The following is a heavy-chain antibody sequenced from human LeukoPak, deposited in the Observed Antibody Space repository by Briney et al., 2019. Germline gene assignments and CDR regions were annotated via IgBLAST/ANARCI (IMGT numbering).Heavy chain of an antibody. D-gene: IGHD6-19*01. J-gene: IGHJ5*02. Sequence: SETLSLTCAVYGGSFSGYYWSWIRQPPGKGLEWIGGINHSGSTNYNPSLKSRVTISVDTSKNQFSLKLSSVTAADTAVYYCARGKQWLVPYNWFDPWGQGTLVTVSS. CDR1: GGSFSGYY. CDR2: INHSGST. V-gene: IGHV4-34*01. CDR3: ARGKQWLVPYNWFDP.